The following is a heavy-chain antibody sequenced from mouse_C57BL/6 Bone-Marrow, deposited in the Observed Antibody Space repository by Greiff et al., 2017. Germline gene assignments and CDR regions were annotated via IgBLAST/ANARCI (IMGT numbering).Heavy chain of an antibody. V-gene: IGHV1-61*01. CDR2: IYPSDSET. D-gene: IGHD2-13*01. Sequence: VQLQQPGAELVRPGSSVKLSCKASGYTFTSYWMDWVKQRPGQGLEWIGNIYPSDSETHYNQKFKDKATLTVDKSSSTAYMQLSSLTSEDSAVYYCARREIYYGDFYAMDYWGQGTSVTVSS. CDR3: ARREIYYGDFYAMDY. CDR1: GYTFTSYW. J-gene: IGHJ4*01.